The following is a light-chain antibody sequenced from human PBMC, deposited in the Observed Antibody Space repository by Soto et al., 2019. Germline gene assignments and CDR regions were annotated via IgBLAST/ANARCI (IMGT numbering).Light chain of an antibody. V-gene: IGKV1-9*01. CDR2: AAS. J-gene: IGKJ5*01. Sequence: IQLTQSPSSRSSWLVDIVTITCRASQGISSYLAWYQQKPGKAPKLLIYAASTLQSGVPSRFSGSGSGTDFTLTISSLQPEDFATYYCQQLNSYPITFGQGTRLENK. CDR1: QGISSY. CDR3: QQLNSYPIT.